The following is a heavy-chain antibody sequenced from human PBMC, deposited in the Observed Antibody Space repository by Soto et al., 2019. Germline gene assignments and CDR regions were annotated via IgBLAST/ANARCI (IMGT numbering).Heavy chain of an antibody. V-gene: IGHV3-30-3*01. CDR3: ARDYSYQRAMDV. J-gene: IGHJ6*02. CDR1: GFTFSNLA. D-gene: IGHD2-15*01. Sequence: LRLSCAASGFTFSNLAMYWVRQAPGKGLEWVTVISYDGSHKYYADSVKGRFTISRDNSKNTLYLQMNNLRAEDSAVYFCARDYSYQRAMDVWGQGTTVTV. CDR2: ISYDGSHK.